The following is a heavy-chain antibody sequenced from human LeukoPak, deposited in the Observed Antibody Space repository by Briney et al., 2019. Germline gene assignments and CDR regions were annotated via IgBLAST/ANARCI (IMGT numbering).Heavy chain of an antibody. CDR1: GGSFSGYY. CDR3: ARHGRRFFSYMDV. D-gene: IGHD3-3*01. CDR2: INHSGST. V-gene: IGHV4-34*01. J-gene: IGHJ6*03. Sequence: PSETLSLTCAVYGGSFSGYYWSWIRQPPGKGLEWIGEINHSGSTNYNPSLKSRVTISVDTSKNQFSLKLSSVTAADTAVYYCARHGRRFFSYMDVWGKGTTVTVSS.